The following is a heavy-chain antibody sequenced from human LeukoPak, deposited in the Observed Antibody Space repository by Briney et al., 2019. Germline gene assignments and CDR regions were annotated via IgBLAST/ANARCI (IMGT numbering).Heavy chain of an antibody. Sequence: SETLSLTCAVYGGSFSGYYWSWIRQPPGKGLEWIGEINRSGSTNYNPSLKSRVTISVDTSKNQFSLKLSSVTAADTAVYYCARDGYSGSDALWGQGTLVTVSS. CDR1: GGSFSGYY. J-gene: IGHJ4*02. CDR2: INRSGST. CDR3: ARDGYSGSDAL. D-gene: IGHD5-12*01. V-gene: IGHV4-34*01.